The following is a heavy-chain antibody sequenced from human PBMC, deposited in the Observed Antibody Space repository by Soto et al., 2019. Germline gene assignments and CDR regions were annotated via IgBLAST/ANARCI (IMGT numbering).Heavy chain of an antibody. D-gene: IGHD6-19*01. CDR3: ARDSEQWLAIPSPSWFDP. Sequence: QVQLVESGGGVVQPGRSLRLSCAASGFTFSSYGMHWVRQAPGKGLEWVAVIWYDGSNKYYADSGKGRFTISRDNSKNTLYLQMNSRGAEDTAVYYCARDSEQWLAIPSPSWFDPWGQGTLVTVSS. J-gene: IGHJ5*02. CDR1: GFTFSSYG. V-gene: IGHV3-33*01. CDR2: IWYDGSNK.